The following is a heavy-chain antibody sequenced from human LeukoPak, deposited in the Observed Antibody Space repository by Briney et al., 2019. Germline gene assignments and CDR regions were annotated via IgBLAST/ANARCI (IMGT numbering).Heavy chain of an antibody. CDR3: ARTYYDFWSGLSGYYYYMDV. J-gene: IGHJ6*03. CDR1: GYSISSGFH. CDR2: KYHTGST. V-gene: IGHV4-38-2*02. D-gene: IGHD3-3*01. Sequence: SSETLSLTCTVSGYSISSGFHWGWIRQPPGKGLEWIGSKYHTGSTYYNPSLKSRVTISVDTSKNQFSLKLSSVTAADTAVYYCARTYYDFWSGLSGYYYYMDVWGKGTTVTVSS.